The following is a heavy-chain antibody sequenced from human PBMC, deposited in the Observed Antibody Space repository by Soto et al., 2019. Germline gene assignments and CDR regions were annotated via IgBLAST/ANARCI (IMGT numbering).Heavy chain of an antibody. CDR2: ISGSGGST. V-gene: IGHV3-23*01. CDR1: GFTFSSYA. D-gene: IGHD3-9*01. Sequence: PGGSLRLSCAASGFTFSSYAMSWVRQAPGEGLEWVPAISGSGGSTYYADSVKGRFTISRDNSKNTLYLQMNSLRAEDTAVYYCARDARGTRGFDEMDIWGQGTTVTVSS. J-gene: IGHJ6*02. CDR3: ARDARGTRGFDEMDI.